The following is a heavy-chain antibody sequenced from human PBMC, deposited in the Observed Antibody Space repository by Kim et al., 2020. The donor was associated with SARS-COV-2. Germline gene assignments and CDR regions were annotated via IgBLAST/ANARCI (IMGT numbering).Heavy chain of an antibody. CDR3: AKALTIAAAGSSWFDP. CDR1: GFTFSSYG. CDR2: ISYDGSNK. Sequence: GGSLRLSCAASGFTFSSYGMHWVRQAPGKGLEWVAVISYDGSNKYYADSVKGRFTISRDNSKNTLYLQMNSLRAEDTAVYYFAKALTIAAAGSSWFDPWGQGTLVTVSS. D-gene: IGHD6-13*01. V-gene: IGHV3-30*18. J-gene: IGHJ5*02.